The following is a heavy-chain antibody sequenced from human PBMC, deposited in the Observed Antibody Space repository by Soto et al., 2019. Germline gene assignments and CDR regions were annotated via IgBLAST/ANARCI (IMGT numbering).Heavy chain of an antibody. D-gene: IGHD2-15*01. CDR3: AHALVVVANYGMDV. CDR1: GFSLSTSGVG. J-gene: IGHJ6*02. Sequence: QITLKESGPTLVKPTQTLTLTCTFSGFSLSTSGVGVGWIRQPPGKALEWLALIYWDDDQRYSPSLTSRLTITKDTSKNQVVLTMTNMDPVDTATYYCAHALVVVANYGMDVWGQGTTVTVSS. CDR2: IYWDDDQ. V-gene: IGHV2-5*02.